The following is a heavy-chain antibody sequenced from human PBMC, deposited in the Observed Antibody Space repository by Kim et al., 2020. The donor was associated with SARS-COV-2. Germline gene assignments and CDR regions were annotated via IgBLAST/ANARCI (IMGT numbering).Heavy chain of an antibody. D-gene: IGHD2-21*01. V-gene: IGHV3-30*04. CDR2: ISYDGSNK. Sequence: GGSLRLSCAASGFTFSSYAMHWGRQAPGKGLEWVAVISYDGSNKYYADSVKGRFTISRDNSKNTLYLQMNSLRAEDTAVYYCARDPDFDGIRGMDVWGQGTTVTVSS. CDR1: GFTFSSYA. CDR3: ARDPDFDGIRGMDV. J-gene: IGHJ6*02.